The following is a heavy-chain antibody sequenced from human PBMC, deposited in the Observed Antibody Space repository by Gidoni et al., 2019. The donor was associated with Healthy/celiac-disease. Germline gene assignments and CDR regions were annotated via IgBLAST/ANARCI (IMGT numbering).Heavy chain of an antibody. CDR1: GYTFPDYY. Sequence: QLVQSGAEVKKPGASVKVSCKASGYTFPDYYIHWVRQAPGQGLEWMGWINPNSGGTNYAQKFQDRVTMTRDTSFSTAYMELSRLRSDDTAVYYCARDRGYCSGGSCFRPNFDYWGQGALVTVSS. D-gene: IGHD2-15*01. V-gene: IGHV1-2*02. CDR3: ARDRGYCSGGSCFRPNFDY. J-gene: IGHJ4*02. CDR2: INPNSGGT.